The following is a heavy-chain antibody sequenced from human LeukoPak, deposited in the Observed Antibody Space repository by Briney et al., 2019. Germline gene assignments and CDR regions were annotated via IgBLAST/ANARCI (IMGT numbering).Heavy chain of an antibody. CDR1: GGTFSSYA. CDR2: IIPIFGTA. J-gene: IGHJ5*02. V-gene: IGHV1-69*13. Sequence: VASVKVSCKASGGTFSSYAISWVRQAPGQGLEWMGGIIPIFGTANYAQKFQGRVTITADVSTSTAYMELSSLRSEDTAVYYCAFSPPRYNWFDPWGQGTLVTVSS. CDR3: AFSPPRYNWFDP.